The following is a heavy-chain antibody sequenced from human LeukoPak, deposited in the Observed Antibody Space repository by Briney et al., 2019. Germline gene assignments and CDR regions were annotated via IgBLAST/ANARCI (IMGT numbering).Heavy chain of an antibody. CDR1: GGSISSYY. CDR2: IYTSGST. D-gene: IGHD2-15*01. V-gene: IGHV4-4*07. Sequence: SETLSLTCTVSGGSISSYYWSWIRQPAGKGLEWIGRIYTSGSTRYNPSPKSRVTMSVDTSKNQFSLKLSSVTAADTAVYYCARVDLRAAYFDYWGQGTLVTVSS. J-gene: IGHJ4*02. CDR3: ARVDLRAAYFDY.